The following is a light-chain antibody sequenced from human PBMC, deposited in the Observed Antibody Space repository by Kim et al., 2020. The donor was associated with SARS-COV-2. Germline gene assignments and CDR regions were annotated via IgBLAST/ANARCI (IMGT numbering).Light chain of an antibody. CDR3: LLYYPGVRGV. CDR1: TGAVTNGHY. CDR2: DAT. J-gene: IGLJ3*02. V-gene: IGLV7-46*01. Sequence: QAVVTQEPALTVSPGGTVTLTCGSSTGAVTNGHYPYWFQQNPGQAPKTLIYDATKRHSRTPARFSGSLLGGKAALTLSGAQPEDEAEYYCLLYYPGVRGVFGGGTKLTVL.